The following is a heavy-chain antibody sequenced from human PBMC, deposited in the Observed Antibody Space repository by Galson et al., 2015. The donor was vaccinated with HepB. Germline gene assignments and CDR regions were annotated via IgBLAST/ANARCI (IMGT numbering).Heavy chain of an antibody. CDR3: ARSIAAPYFDY. Sequence: SLRLSCAASGFTFSSYGMHWVRQAPGKGLEWVAVIWYDGSNKYYADSVKGRFTISRDNSKNTLYLQMNSLRAEDTAVYYCARSIAAPYFDYWGQGTLVTVSS. V-gene: IGHV3-33*01. J-gene: IGHJ4*02. CDR2: IWYDGSNK. CDR1: GFTFSSYG. D-gene: IGHD6-6*01.